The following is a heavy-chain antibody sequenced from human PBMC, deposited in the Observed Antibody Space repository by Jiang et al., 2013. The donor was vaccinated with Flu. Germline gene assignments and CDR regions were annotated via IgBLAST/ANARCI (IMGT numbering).Heavy chain of an antibody. CDR3: ARNILWFGEINYFDY. V-gene: IGHV4-59*01. Sequence: LLKPSETLSLTCTVSGGSISSYYWSWIRQPPGKGLEWIGYIYYSGSTNYNPSLKSRVTISVDTSKNQFSLKLSSVTAADTAVYYCARNILWFGEINYFDYWGQGTLVTVSS. D-gene: IGHD3-10*01. J-gene: IGHJ4*02. CDR1: GGSISSYY. CDR2: IYYSGST.